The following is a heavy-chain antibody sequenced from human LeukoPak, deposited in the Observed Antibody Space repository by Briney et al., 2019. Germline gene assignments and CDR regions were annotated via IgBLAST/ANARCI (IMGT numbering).Heavy chain of an antibody. CDR3: AKDAVRLELRGNWFDP. V-gene: IGHV3-48*01. Sequence: GGSLRLSCAASGFTFSSYSMNWVRQAPGKGLEWVSYISSSSSTIYYADSVKGRFTISRDNSKNTLYLQMNSLRAEDTAVYYCAKDAVRLELRGNWFDPWGQGTLVTVSS. J-gene: IGHJ5*02. CDR2: ISSSSSTI. CDR1: GFTFSSYS. D-gene: IGHD1-7*01.